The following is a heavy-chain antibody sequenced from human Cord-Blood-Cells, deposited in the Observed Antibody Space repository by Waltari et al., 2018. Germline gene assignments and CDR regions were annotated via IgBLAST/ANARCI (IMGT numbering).Heavy chain of an antibody. CDR1: GFTFSRYD. CDR3: AKDRRSYYYFDY. D-gene: IGHD1-26*01. J-gene: IGHJ4*02. Sequence: DVQLLESGWGLVQPGGSLRPSGAASGFTFSRYDMSWVRQAPGKGLEWVSAISGSGGSTYYAEYVKGRFTISRDNSKNTLYLQMNSLRAEDTAVYYCAKDRRSYYYFDYWGQGTLVTVSS. CDR2: ISGSGGST. V-gene: IGHV3-23*01.